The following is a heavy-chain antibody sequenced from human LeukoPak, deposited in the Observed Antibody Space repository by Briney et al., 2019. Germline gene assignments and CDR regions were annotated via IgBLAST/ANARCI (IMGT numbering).Heavy chain of an antibody. V-gene: IGHV6-1*01. Sequence: SQTLSLTCAISADSVSSNSAALSWIRQSPSRGLEWLGRTYYRSKWYNDYAVSVKSRITINPDTSKNQFSLQLKSVTPEDTAVYYCALMVQGVVRYWGQGTLVTVSS. CDR3: ALMVQGVVRY. J-gene: IGHJ4*02. D-gene: IGHD3-10*01. CDR2: TYYRSKWYN. CDR1: ADSVSSNSAA.